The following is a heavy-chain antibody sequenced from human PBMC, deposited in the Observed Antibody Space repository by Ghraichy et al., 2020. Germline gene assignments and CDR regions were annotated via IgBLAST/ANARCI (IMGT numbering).Heavy chain of an antibody. V-gene: IGHV1-3*01. CDR3: ARDIGYCSGGSCFVAYFQH. Sequence: ASVKVSCKASGYTFTSYAMHWVRQAPGQRLEWMGWINAGNGNTKYSQKFQGRVTITRDTSASTAYMELSSLRSEDTAVYYCARDIGYCSGGSCFVAYFQHWGQGTLVTVSS. CDR1: GYTFTSYA. CDR2: INAGNGNT. D-gene: IGHD2-15*01. J-gene: IGHJ1*01.